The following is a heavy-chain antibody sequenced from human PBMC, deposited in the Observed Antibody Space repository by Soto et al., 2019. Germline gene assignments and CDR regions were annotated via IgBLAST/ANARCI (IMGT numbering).Heavy chain of an antibody. CDR1: GFTFDDYA. J-gene: IGHJ4*02. V-gene: IGHV3-9*01. D-gene: IGHD6-19*01. Sequence: EVQLVESGGGLVQPGRSLRLSCAASGFTFDDYAMHWVRQAPGKGLEWVSGISWNSGSIGYADSVKGRFTISRDNAKNSLYLQMNSLRAEDTALYYCAKGVLSGWAYYFDYWGQGTLVTVSS. CDR2: ISWNSGSI. CDR3: AKGVLSGWAYYFDY.